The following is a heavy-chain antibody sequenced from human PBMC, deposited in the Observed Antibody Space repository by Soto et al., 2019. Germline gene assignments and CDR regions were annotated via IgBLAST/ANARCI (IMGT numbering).Heavy chain of an antibody. D-gene: IGHD3-10*01. CDR2: IIPIFGTA. V-gene: IGHV1-69*13. CDR1: GGTFSIYA. CDR3: AFQYDYGSGSYYPR. J-gene: IGHJ4*02. Sequence: SLKVSCKASGGTFSIYAISWVRQAPGQGLEWMGGIIPIFGTANYAQKFQGRVTITADESTSTAYMELSSLRSEDTAVYYCAFQYDYGSGSYYPRWGQGTLVTVSS.